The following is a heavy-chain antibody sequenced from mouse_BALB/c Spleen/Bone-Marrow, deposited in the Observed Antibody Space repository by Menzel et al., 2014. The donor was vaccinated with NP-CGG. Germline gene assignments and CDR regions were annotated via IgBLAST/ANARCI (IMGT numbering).Heavy chain of an antibody. CDR3: TRSGFYGYGTYFDV. V-gene: IGHV1S81*02. D-gene: IGHD1-2*01. J-gene: IGHJ1*01. Sequence: QVQLQQSGAELVKPGASVKLSRKASGYTFTSYYMYWVKQRPGQGLEWIGEINPSNGGTNFNEKFKSKATLTVDKSSSTAYMQLSSLTSEDSAVYYCTRSGFYGYGTYFDVWGAGTTVTVSS. CDR2: INPSNGGT. CDR1: GYTFTSYY.